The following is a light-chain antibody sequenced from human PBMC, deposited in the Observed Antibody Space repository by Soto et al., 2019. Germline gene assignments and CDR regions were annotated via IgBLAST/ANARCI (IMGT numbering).Light chain of an antibody. CDR3: QQYSSYSRT. CDR1: QSISSW. J-gene: IGKJ1*01. V-gene: IGKV1-5*03. Sequence: DIQMTQSPSTLSASVGDRVTITCRASQSISSWLAWYQQKPGKAPKLLIYKASSLESGVPSRFSGSGSGTEFTLTISSLQPDDFATYYCQQYSSYSRTFGQGSKLEIK. CDR2: KAS.